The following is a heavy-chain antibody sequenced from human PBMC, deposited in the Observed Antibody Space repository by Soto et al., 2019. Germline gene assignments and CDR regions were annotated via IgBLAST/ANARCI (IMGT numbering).Heavy chain of an antibody. V-gene: IGHV3-48*02. CDR2: ITGDTNRI. CDR3: ARSVAGHFDY. Sequence: EVQLVESGGGLVQPGGSLRLSCAASGFRFSIYSMNWVRQAPGKGLEWSAYITGDTNRIKYADSVKGRFTISRDNAKNSVYLQMNSLRDEDAAVYYCARSVAGHFDYWGQGTVVTVSS. D-gene: IGHD6-19*01. CDR1: GFRFSIYS. J-gene: IGHJ4*02.